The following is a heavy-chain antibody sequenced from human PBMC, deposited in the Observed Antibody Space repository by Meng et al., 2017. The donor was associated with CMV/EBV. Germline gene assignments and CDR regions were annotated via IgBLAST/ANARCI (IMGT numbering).Heavy chain of an antibody. D-gene: IGHD3-3*01. V-gene: IGHV4-39*07. CDR2: IYYSGST. CDR1: GGPISSSSYY. CDR3: ARDRSGYDFWSGYYGYFDY. Sequence: SETLSLTCTVSGGPISSSSYYWGWIRQPPGKGLEWIGSIYYSGSTYYNPSLKSRVTISVDTSKNQFSLKLSSVTAADTAVYYCARDRSGYDFWSGYYGYFDYWGQGTLVTVSS. J-gene: IGHJ4*02.